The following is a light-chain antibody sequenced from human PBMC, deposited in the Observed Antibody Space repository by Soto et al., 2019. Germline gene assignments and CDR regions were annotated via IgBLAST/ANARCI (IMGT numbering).Light chain of an antibody. CDR2: GTF. CDR1: QSVSSY. CDR3: QKRSNWPLT. J-gene: IGKJ4*02. V-gene: IGKV3-11*01. Sequence: EIVLTQSPATLSLSPGERATLSCRASQSVSSYLAWYQQKPGQAPRLLIYGTFIRATGIPARFSGSGSGTDSPPPILSLVPEDFAVYYSQKRSNWPLTFGGGTKVEIK.